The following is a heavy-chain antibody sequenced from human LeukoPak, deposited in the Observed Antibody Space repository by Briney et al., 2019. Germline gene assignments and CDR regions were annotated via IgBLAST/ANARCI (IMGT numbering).Heavy chain of an antibody. D-gene: IGHD3-22*01. CDR2: IIPIFGTA. CDR1: GGTFSSYA. V-gene: IGHV1-69*05. CDR3: ASTALDSSGYYSTDAFDI. Sequence: SVKVSCKASGGTFSSYAISWVQQAPGQGLEWMGGIIPIFGTANYAQKFQGRVTITTDESTSTAYMELSSLRSEDTAVYYCASTALDSSGYYSTDAFDIWGQGTMVTVSS. J-gene: IGHJ3*02.